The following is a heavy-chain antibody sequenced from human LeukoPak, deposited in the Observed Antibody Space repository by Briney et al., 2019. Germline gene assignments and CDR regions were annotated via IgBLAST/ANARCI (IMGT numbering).Heavy chain of an antibody. CDR2: IYYSGST. J-gene: IGHJ6*02. Sequence: SETLSLTCTVSGGSISSSSYCWGWIRQPPGKGLEWIGSIYYSGSTYYNPSLKSRVTISVDTSKNQFSLKLSSVTAADTAVYYCARYSSGWYGRGMDVWGQGTTVTVSS. CDR3: ARYSSGWYGRGMDV. V-gene: IGHV4-39*07. D-gene: IGHD6-19*01. CDR1: GGSISSSSYC.